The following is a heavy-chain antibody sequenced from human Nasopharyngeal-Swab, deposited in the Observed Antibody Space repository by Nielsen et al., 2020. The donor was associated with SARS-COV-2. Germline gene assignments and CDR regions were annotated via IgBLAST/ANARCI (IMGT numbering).Heavy chain of an antibody. D-gene: IGHD3-16*01. J-gene: IGHJ4*02. CDR3: ATPQTDDGGNYFDY. Sequence: WVRQATGQGLEWMGGIIPIFGTANYAQKFQGRVTITADESTSTAYMELSSLRSEDTAVYYCATPQTDDGGNYFDYWGQGTLVTVSS. CDR2: IIPIFGTA. V-gene: IGHV1-69*01.